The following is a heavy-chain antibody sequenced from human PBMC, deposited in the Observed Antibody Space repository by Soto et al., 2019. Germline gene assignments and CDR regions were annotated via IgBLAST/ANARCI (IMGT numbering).Heavy chain of an antibody. CDR2: IHREGAGT. V-gene: IGHV3-23*03. J-gene: IGHJ5*02. D-gene: IGHD6-19*01. CDR3: AKDGVARNGDWDSFDP. Sequence: EAQLLESGGGWVQPGGSLRLSCAASGFTFRNYAMNWVRQPRGKGLVWVSSIHREGAGTYYADSVKDRFTVSRADSTETLDLHLSSLRVADTAVYYCAKDGVARNGDWDSFDPWGQGTLVTVAS. CDR1: GFTFRNYA.